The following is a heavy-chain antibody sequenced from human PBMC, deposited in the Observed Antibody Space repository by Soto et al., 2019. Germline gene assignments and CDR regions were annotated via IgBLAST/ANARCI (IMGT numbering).Heavy chain of an antibody. Sequence: ASVKVSCKASGYSFTNNDVTWVRQATGQGLEWMGWMNPGSGDTGHAQKFQGRVTMTRDISIATAYMELSSLRSDDTAIYYCARMATFGSLNWFDPWGQGTLVTV. CDR2: MNPGSGDT. CDR1: GYSFTNND. J-gene: IGHJ5*02. CDR3: ARMATFGSLNWFDP. D-gene: IGHD3-16*01. V-gene: IGHV1-8*01.